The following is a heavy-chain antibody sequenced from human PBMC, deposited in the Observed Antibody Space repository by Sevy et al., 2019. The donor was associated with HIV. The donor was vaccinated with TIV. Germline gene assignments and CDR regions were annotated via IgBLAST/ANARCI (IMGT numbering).Heavy chain of an antibody. J-gene: IGHJ4*02. D-gene: IGHD4-4*01. CDR1: GFNFTNYA. CDR2: VSDSADDT. V-gene: IGHV3-23*01. Sequence: GGSLRLSCAASGFNFTNYAMNWVRQAPGKGLEWVSGVSDSADDTHYADSVKGRFTISGDNSKNLLYLQMNTLGAEATALYYCARSRGGTTVAGQNYWGQGTLVTVSS. CDR3: ARSRGGTTVAGQNY.